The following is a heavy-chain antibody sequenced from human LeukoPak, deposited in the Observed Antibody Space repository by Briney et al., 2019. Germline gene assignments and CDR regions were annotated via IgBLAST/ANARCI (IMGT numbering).Heavy chain of an antibody. CDR3: ARDSSGRYKDY. J-gene: IGHJ4*02. Sequence: SETLSLTCAVYGGSFSGYYWSWIRQPPGKGLEWIGEINHSGSTNYNPSLKSRVTISVDTSKNQFSLKLSSVTAADTAVYYCARDSSGRYKDYWGQGTLVTVSS. CDR1: GGSFSGYY. D-gene: IGHD6-19*01. CDR2: INHSGST. V-gene: IGHV4-34*01.